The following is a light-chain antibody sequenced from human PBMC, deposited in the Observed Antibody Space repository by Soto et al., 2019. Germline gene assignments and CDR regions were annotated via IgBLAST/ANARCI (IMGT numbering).Light chain of an antibody. CDR3: CSYAGSYSYV. CDR1: SXDVGGYNY. J-gene: IGLJ1*01. V-gene: IGLV2-11*01. Sequence: QSALTQPRSVSGSPGQSVTISCTGTSXDVGGYNYVSWYQEQPGKAPKLMIYDVSKRPSGVPDRFSGSKSGNTASLTISGLQAEDEADYYCCSYAGSYSYVFGTGTKVTVL. CDR2: DVS.